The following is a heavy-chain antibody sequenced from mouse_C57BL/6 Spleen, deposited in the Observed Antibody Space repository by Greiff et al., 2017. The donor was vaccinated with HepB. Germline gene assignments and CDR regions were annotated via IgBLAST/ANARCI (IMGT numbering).Heavy chain of an antibody. CDR1: GFPFSSHA. CDR3: AREEDSRAMDY. J-gene: IGHJ4*01. V-gene: IGHV5-4*01. CDR2: ISDGGSYT. Sequence: EVMLVESGGGLVKPGGSLKLSCAASGFPFSSHAMSWVRQTPEKRLEWVATISDGGSYTYYPDNVKGRSPISRDNAKNNLYLQMSHLKSEDTAMYYCAREEDSRAMDYWGQGTSVTVSS.